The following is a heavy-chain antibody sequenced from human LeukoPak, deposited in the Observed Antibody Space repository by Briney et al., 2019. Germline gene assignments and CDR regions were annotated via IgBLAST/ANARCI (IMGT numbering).Heavy chain of an antibody. CDR3: ARGRTALGDCSSTSCLQVQNWFDP. J-gene: IGHJ5*02. Sequence: SETLSLTCAVYGGPFSGYYWSWIRQPPGKGLEWIGEINHSGSTNYNPSLKSRVTISVDTSKNQFSLKLSSVTAADTAVYYCARGRTALGDCSSTSCLQVQNWFDPWGQGTLVTVSS. D-gene: IGHD2-2*01. CDR1: GGPFSGYY. V-gene: IGHV4-34*01. CDR2: INHSGST.